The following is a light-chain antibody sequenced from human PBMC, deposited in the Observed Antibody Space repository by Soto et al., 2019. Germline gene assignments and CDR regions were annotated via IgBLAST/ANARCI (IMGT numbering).Light chain of an antibody. J-gene: IGKJ1*01. V-gene: IGKV3-15*01. Sequence: EILVTQSPATLSVSPGERATLSCRTSQGVRRHLAWYRQRPGQAPSLLIHDASSRATGVPARFSGSGSGTDFALTISSLQPEDFAVYYCQQYSTYTPRTFGQGTKVDIK. CDR3: QQYSTYTPRT. CDR1: QGVRRH. CDR2: DAS.